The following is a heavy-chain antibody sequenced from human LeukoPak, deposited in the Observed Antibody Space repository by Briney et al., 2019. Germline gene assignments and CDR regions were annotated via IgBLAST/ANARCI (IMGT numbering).Heavy chain of an antibody. CDR1: GYTFTSYD. CDR3: ARDRYSSGWYVVY. CDR2: MNPNSGNT. J-gene: IGHJ4*02. D-gene: IGHD6-19*01. V-gene: IGHV1-8*03. Sequence: ASVKVSCKASGYTFTSYDINWVRQATGQGLEWMGWMNPNSGNTGYAQKFQGRVTITRNTSISTAYMELSSLRSEDTAVYYCARDRYSSGWYVVYWGQGTLVTVSS.